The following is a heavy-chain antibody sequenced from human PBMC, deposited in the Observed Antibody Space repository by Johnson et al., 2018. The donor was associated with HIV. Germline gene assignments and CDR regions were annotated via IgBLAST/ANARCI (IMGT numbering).Heavy chain of an antibody. CDR3: ARGGAYCGGDCYHAFDI. V-gene: IGHV3-20*04. J-gene: IGHJ3*02. CDR1: GFTVSSNY. CDR2: INWNGGST. Sequence: VQLVESGGGVVQPGRSLRLSCAASGFTVSSNYMSWVRQAPGKGLEWVSGINWNGGSTGYADSVKGRFTISRDNAKNSLYVQMNSLRAEDTALYYCARGGAYCGGDCYHAFDIWGQGTMVTVSS. D-gene: IGHD2-21*02.